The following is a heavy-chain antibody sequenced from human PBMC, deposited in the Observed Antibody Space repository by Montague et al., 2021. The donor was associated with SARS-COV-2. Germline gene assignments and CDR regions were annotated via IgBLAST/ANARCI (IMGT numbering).Heavy chain of an antibody. CDR3: VRHRRYDVVTYYPDF. V-gene: IGHV4-39*01. D-gene: IGHD3-9*01. Sequence: SETRSLTCSVYGGSFDSDNFFWGWIRQPPGKRLEWIGVISNGGRTFDYPSLKSPVTISVPTSRYHLDLNVKSATAADTADYYSVRHRRYDVVTYYPDFWGQGILVTVSS. CDR1: GGSFDSDNFF. CDR2: ISNGGRT. J-gene: IGHJ4*02.